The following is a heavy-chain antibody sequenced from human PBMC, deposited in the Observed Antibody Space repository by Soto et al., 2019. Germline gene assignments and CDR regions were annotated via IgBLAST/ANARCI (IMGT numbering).Heavy chain of an antibody. Sequence: EFQVMQSGGGFVQPGGSLRLACAASGFPFSATAMSWVRQAPGKGLEWVSTIDGGGETTYYADSVRGRFTISRDNSKNSVYLQMDGLRVDDTAFYYCAKHSGWFNTWGQGDLVIVSS. CDR2: IDGGGETT. CDR3: AKHSGWFNT. D-gene: IGHD3-10*01. CDR1: GFPFSATA. V-gene: IGHV3-23*01. J-gene: IGHJ5*02.